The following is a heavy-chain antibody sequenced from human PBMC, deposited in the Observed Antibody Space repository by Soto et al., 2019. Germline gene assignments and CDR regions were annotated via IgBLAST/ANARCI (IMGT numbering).Heavy chain of an antibody. J-gene: IGHJ5*01. D-gene: IGHD3-16*01. Sequence: GGSLRLSCEASGLIFINYWMAWVLQAPWKGLEWVANIKPDGSEKNYVDSVKGRFTISRDNAQNSLYLQMGSLRLEDTAVYFCARDYDFTCDSWGQGTLVTVSS. V-gene: IGHV3-7*01. CDR1: GLIFINYW. CDR3: ARDYDFTCDS. CDR2: IKPDGSEK.